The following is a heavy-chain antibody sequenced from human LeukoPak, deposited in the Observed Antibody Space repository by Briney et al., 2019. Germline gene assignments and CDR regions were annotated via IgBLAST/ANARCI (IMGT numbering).Heavy chain of an antibody. V-gene: IGHV4-34*01. Sequence: SETLSLTCAVYGGSFSDYFWGWIRQPPGKGLEWIGEINHSGRTYYNPSLKSRVTISVDTSRNQFSLNLSSVTAADTAVYYCARDVVVVPAAIHYGMDVWGQGTTVTVSS. CDR2: INHSGRT. CDR3: ARDVVVVPAAIHYGMDV. D-gene: IGHD2-2*01. J-gene: IGHJ6*02. CDR1: GGSFSDYF.